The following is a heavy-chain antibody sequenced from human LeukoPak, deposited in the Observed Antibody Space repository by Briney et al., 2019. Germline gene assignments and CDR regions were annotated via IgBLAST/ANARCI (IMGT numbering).Heavy chain of an antibody. D-gene: IGHD3-10*01. J-gene: IGHJ4*02. Sequence: GGSLRLSCAASGFTFSGYPMHWVRQAPGKGLDWVAVTSYDGSNKYYADSVKGRFTISGDNSKNTLYLQMNSLRPEDAAVCYCARERLWSFDYWGQGTLVTVSS. V-gene: IGHV3-30*04. CDR1: GFTFSGYP. CDR3: ARERLWSFDY. CDR2: TSYDGSNK.